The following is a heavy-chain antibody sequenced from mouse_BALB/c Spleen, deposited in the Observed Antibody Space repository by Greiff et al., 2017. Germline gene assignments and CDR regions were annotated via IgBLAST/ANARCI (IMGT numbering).Heavy chain of an antibody. Sequence: QVQLQQSGAELVRPGSSVKISCKASGYAFSSYWMNWVKQRPGQGLEWNGQIYPGDGDTNYNGKFKGKATLTADKSSSTAYMQLSSLTSEDSAVYFCARTIPWYFDVWGAGTTVTVSS. J-gene: IGHJ1*01. CDR3: ARTIPWYFDV. V-gene: IGHV1-80*01. CDR1: GYAFSSYW. CDR2: IYPGDGDT.